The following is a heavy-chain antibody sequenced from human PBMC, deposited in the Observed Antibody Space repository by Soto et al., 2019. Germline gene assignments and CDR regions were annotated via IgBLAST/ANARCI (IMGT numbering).Heavy chain of an antibody. CDR3: ARGRYNWNDPNLKDYYYYGMDV. CDR1: GFTFSSYG. D-gene: IGHD1-1*01. J-gene: IGHJ6*02. V-gene: IGHV3-33*08. Sequence: GESLKISCAASGFTFSSYGMHWVRQAPGKGLEWVAVIWYDGSNKYYADSVKGRFTISRDNSKNTLYLQMNSLRAEDTAVYYCARGRYNWNDPNLKDYYYYGMDVWGQGTTVTVSS. CDR2: IWYDGSNK.